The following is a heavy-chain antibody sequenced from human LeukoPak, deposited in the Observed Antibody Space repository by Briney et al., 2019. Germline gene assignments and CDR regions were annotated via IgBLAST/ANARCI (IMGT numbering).Heavy chain of an antibody. V-gene: IGHV1-3*01. CDR1: GYTFTSYA. D-gene: IGHD3-22*01. J-gene: IGHJ4*02. CDR2: INAGNGNT. Sequence: ASVKVSCKASGYTFTSYAMHWVRQAPGQRLEWMGWINAGNGNTKYSQKFQGRVTITRDTSASTAYMELSSLRSEDTAVYYCARDSPYYYDSSGPHLDYWGQGTLVTVSS. CDR3: ARDSPYYYDSSGPHLDY.